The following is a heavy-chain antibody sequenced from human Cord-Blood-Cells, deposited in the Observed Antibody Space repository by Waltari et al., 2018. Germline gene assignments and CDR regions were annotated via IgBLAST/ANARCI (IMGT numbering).Heavy chain of an antibody. CDR2: IYYSGGT. D-gene: IGHD5-18*01. CDR3: ARACGYSYCPDEAFDI. CDR1: GGSISSGGYY. Sequence: QVQLQESGPGLVKPSQTLSLTCTVSGGSISSGGYYWSWIRKHPGKGLEGVGYIYYSGGTYYTPARKSRVTIAVDTAKNQFSLKLSSVTAADTAVYYCARACGYSYCPDEAFDIWGQGTMVTVSS. J-gene: IGHJ3*02. V-gene: IGHV4-31*03.